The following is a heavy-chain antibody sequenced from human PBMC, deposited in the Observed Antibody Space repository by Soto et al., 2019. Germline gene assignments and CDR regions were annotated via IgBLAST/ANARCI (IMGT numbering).Heavy chain of an antibody. CDR2: IIPIFGTA. CDR1: GGTFSSYA. Sequence: QVQLVQSGAEVKKPGSSVKVSCKASGGTFSSYAISWVRQAPGQGLEWMGGIIPIFGTANYAQKFQDRVTITADESTSTAYMELSSLRSQDTAVYYCAAASARIVGATHWDYWGQGTLVTVSS. CDR3: AAASARIVGATHWDY. J-gene: IGHJ4*02. V-gene: IGHV1-69*12. D-gene: IGHD1-26*01.